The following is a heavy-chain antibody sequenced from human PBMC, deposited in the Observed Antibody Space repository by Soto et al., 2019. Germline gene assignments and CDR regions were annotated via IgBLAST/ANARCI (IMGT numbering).Heavy chain of an antibody. CDR2: IIPIFGTA. V-gene: IGHV1-69*06. Sequence: ASVKVSCKASGGTFSSYAISWVRQAPGQGLEWMGGIIPIFGTANCAQKFQGRVTITADKSTSTAYMELSSLRSEDTAVYYCAREVVPAANWFDPWGQGTLVTVSS. D-gene: IGHD2-2*01. J-gene: IGHJ5*02. CDR3: AREVVPAANWFDP. CDR1: GGTFSSYA.